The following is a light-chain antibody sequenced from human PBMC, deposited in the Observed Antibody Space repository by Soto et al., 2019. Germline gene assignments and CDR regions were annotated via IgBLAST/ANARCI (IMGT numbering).Light chain of an antibody. J-gene: IGLJ1*01. CDR2: NTN. CDR3: AALDDRLSGPV. V-gene: IGLV1-44*01. Sequence: QSVLTQPPSASGTPGQRVTISCSGSNSNIGSNTVHWYQLLPGMATKLLIYNTNQGPSGVPDRFSGSKSGTSASLAISGLQSGDEADYYWAALDDRLSGPVFGTGTQLTVL. CDR1: NSNIGSNT.